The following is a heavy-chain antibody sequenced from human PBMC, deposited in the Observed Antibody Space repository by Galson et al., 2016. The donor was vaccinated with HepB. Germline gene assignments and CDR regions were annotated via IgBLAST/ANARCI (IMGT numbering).Heavy chain of an antibody. D-gene: IGHD3-22*01. CDR2: ISHSGST. V-gene: IGHV4-34*01. CDR1: DGSISNNF. Sequence: SETLSLTCAVYDGSISNNFWHWVRQTPGKGLEWIGEISHSGSTNYNPSLKSRLTMSVVTSTNQFSLNMSSLNAPGTAVYYCARDLGSGCNYYQAFESWGQGTLVTVSS. J-gene: IGHJ4*02. CDR3: ARDLGSGCNYYQAFES.